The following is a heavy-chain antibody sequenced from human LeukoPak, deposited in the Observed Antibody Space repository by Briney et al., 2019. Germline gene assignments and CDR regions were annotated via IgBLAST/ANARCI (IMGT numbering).Heavy chain of an antibody. J-gene: IGHJ4*02. CDR2: ISGSGGST. CDR3: AKYLKGYSDYDFSDY. Sequence: GGSLRLSCSASGFTFSSYVMTWVRQAPGKGLEWVSTISGSGGSTYYADSVKGRFTISRDNSKNTLYLQMNSLGAEDTAFYYCAKYLKGYSDYDFSDYWGQGTLVTVSS. CDR1: GFTFSSYV. D-gene: IGHD5-12*01. V-gene: IGHV3-23*01.